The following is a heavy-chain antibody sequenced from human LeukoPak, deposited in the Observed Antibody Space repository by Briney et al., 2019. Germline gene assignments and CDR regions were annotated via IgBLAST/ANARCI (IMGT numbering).Heavy chain of an antibody. V-gene: IGHV3-21*01. CDR2: ISSSSSYI. Sequence: GGSLRLSCAASGFTFSSYSMNWVRQAPGEGLEWVSSISSSSSYIYYSDSVKGRFTISRDNAKNSLYLQMNSLRAEDTAVYYCARVSGIVVVTANDYWGQGTLVTVSS. CDR3: ARVSGIVVVTANDY. CDR1: GFTFSSYS. J-gene: IGHJ4*02. D-gene: IGHD2-21*02.